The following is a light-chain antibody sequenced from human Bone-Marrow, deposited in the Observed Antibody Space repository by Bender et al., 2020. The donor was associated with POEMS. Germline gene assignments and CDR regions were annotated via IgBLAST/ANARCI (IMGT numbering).Light chain of an antibody. CDR2: GYN. CDR1: SSNTGSGYD. CDR3: CSRAGPSVSWV. V-gene: IGLV1-40*01. Sequence: QSVLTQPPSVSGAPGQRVTISCTGSSSNTGSGYDINWYQHLPGTAPKLLIYGYNNRPSGVPDRFSGSKSGNTASLTISGLQAEDEADYYCCSRAGPSVSWVFGGGTKLTVL. J-gene: IGLJ3*02.